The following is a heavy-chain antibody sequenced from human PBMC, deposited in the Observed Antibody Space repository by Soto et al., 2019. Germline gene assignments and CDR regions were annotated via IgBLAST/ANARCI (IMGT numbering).Heavy chain of an antibody. CDR1: GGSISSSSYY. CDR3: ARTRGDFWSGYFGDFDY. CDR2: IYYSGST. D-gene: IGHD3-3*01. J-gene: IGHJ4*02. V-gene: IGHV4-39*01. Sequence: LSLTCTVSGGSISSSSYYWGWIRQPPGKGLEWIGSIYYSGSTYYNPSLKSRITINPDTSKNQFSLQLNSVTPEDTAVYYCARTRGDFWSGYFGDFDYWGQGTLVTVSS.